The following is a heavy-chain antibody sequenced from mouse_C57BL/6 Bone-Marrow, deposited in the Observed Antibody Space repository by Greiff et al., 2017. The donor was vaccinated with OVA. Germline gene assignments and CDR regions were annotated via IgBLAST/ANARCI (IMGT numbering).Heavy chain of an antibody. CDR1: GFTFSSYA. V-gene: IGHV5-4*01. CDR2: ISDGGSYT. Sequence: EVQVVESGGGLVKPGGSLKLSCAASGFTFSSYAMSWVRQTPEKRLEWVATISDGGSYTYYPDNVKGRFTISRDNAKNNLYLQMSHLKSEDTAMYYCARTYYYGLYWYFDVWGTGTTVTVSS. D-gene: IGHD1-1*01. CDR3: ARTYYYGLYWYFDV. J-gene: IGHJ1*03.